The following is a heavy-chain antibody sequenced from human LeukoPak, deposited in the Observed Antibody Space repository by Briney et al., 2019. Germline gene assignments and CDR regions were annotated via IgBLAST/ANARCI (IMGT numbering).Heavy chain of an antibody. CDR1: GYTFTSHY. CDR3: ARDKGQWEPFDP. D-gene: IGHD1-26*01. J-gene: IGHJ5*02. CDR2: IDPNSGVT. Sequence: ASVTVSCKASGYTFTSHYIHWVRQAPGQGPEWMGWIDPNSGVTKYAQKFQGRVAMTRVTSNSTAYMELSSLRSDDTAVYYCARDKGQWEPFDPWGQGTLVTVSS. V-gene: IGHV1-2*02.